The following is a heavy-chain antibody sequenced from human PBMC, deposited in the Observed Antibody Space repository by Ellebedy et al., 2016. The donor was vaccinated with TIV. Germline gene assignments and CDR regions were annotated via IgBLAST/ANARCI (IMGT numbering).Heavy chain of an antibody. CDR1: GYTLTNSW. J-gene: IGHJ4*02. V-gene: IGHV5-51*01. Sequence: GESLKTSCKGPGYTLTNSWIGWVRQLPGKGLEWMVNIYPGDSNIRYSPSFQGQVTISADKSISTAYLHWNSLKASDTAMYYCARYRSIAAGEYDSWGQGTLVSVSS. CDR3: ARYRSIAAGEYDS. D-gene: IGHD6-13*01. CDR2: IYPGDSNI.